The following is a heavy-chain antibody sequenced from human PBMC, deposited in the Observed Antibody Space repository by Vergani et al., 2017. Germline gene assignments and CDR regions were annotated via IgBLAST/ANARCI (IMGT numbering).Heavy chain of an antibody. CDR3: ARVRRPTGYSSGGYYYMDV. Sequence: EVQLVESGGGLVQPGGSLRLSCAASGFTFSSYSMNWVRQAPGKGLEWVSYISSSSSTIYYADSVKGRFTISRDNAKNSLYLQMNSLRAEDTAVYYCARVRRPTGYSSGGYYYMDVWGKGTTVTVSS. V-gene: IGHV3-48*01. J-gene: IGHJ6*03. D-gene: IGHD6-19*01. CDR1: GFTFSSYS. CDR2: ISSSSSTI.